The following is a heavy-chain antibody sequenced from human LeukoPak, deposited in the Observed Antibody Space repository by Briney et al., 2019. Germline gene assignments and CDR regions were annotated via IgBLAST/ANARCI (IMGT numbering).Heavy chain of an antibody. V-gene: IGHV3-23*01. Sequence: PGGSLRLSCAASGFTFSSYAMSWVRQAPGKGLEWVSAISGSGGSTYYADSVKGRFTISRDNSKNTLYLQMNSLRAEDTAVYYCASREISSWYYFDYWGQGTLVTVSS. J-gene: IGHJ4*02. CDR3: ASREISSWYYFDY. CDR1: GFTFSSYA. CDR2: ISGSGGST. D-gene: IGHD6-13*01.